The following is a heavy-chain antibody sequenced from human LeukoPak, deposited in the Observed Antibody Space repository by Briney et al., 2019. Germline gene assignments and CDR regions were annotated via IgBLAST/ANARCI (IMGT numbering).Heavy chain of an antibody. V-gene: IGHV4-59*01. J-gene: IGHJ4*02. Sequence: SETLSLTCTVSVGSISSDYWSWIRQPPGKGLEWIGYIYYSGSTNYNPSLKSRVTISVDTSKNQFSLKLSSVTPADTAVYYCARHNAHFDYWGQGTLVTVSS. D-gene: IGHD1-14*01. CDR1: VGSISSDY. CDR2: IYYSGST. CDR3: ARHNAHFDY.